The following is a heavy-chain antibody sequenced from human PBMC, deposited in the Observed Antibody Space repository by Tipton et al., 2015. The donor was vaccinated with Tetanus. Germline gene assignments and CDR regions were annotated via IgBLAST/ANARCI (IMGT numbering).Heavy chain of an antibody. Sequence: SLRLSCAASGFTFSSYAMSWVRQAPGKGLEWVSAISGSGGSTYYADSVKGRFTISRDNAKNSLYLQMNSLRAEDTAVYYCARDDALGYDSSGSPYSYYGIVVWVQGTAVTVSS. D-gene: IGHD3-22*01. CDR2: ISGSGGST. J-gene: IGHJ6*02. V-gene: IGHV3-23*01. CDR3: ARDDALGYDSSGSPYSYYGIVV. CDR1: GFTFSSYA.